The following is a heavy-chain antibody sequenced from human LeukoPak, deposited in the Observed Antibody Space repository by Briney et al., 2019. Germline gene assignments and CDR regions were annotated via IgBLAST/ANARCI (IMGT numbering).Heavy chain of an antibody. Sequence: SETPSLTCTVSGGSISSSSYYWGWIRQPPGKGLEWIGSIYYSGSTYYNPSLKSRVTISVDTSKNQFSLKLSSVTAADTAVYYCARHGDSSGYYFLDYWGQGTLVTVSS. CDR2: IYYSGST. CDR3: ARHGDSSGYYFLDY. V-gene: IGHV4-39*01. CDR1: GGSISSSSYY. D-gene: IGHD3-22*01. J-gene: IGHJ4*02.